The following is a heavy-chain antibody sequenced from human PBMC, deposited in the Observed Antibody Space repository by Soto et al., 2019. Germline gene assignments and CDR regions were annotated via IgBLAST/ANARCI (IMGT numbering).Heavy chain of an antibody. Sequence: EVQLVESGGGLVKPGGSLRLSCAASGFTFSSYSVNWVRQAPGKGLEWVSSISSSSSYIYYADSVKGRFTISRDNAKNSLYLQMNSLRAEDTAVYYCARGQINYDFWSGYSNYYYYYMDVWGKGTTVTVSS. CDR2: ISSSSSYI. J-gene: IGHJ6*03. CDR1: GFTFSSYS. D-gene: IGHD3-3*01. CDR3: ARGQINYDFWSGYSNYYYYYMDV. V-gene: IGHV3-21*01.